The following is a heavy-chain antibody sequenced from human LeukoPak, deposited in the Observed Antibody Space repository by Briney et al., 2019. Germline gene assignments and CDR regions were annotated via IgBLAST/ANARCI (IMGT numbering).Heavy chain of an antibody. CDR3: ARARYYFDY. CDR2: IYYSGST. V-gene: IGHV4-59*01. J-gene: IGHJ4*02. Sequence: SETLSLTCTVSGGSISSYYWRWIRQPPGEGLEWNGYIYYSGSTNYNPSLKSRVTISVDTAKSQFSLKLSSVTAADTAVYYCARARYYFDYWGQGTLVTVSS. CDR1: GGSISSYY.